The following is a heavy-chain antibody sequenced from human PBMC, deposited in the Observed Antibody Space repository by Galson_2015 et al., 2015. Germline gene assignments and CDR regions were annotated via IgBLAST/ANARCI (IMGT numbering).Heavy chain of an antibody. J-gene: IGHJ5*02. CDR2: IKRDGSEK. D-gene: IGHD2-2*01. V-gene: IGHV3-7*04. Sequence: SLRLSCAASGFTFSTYWMGWVRQAPGKGLEWVANIKRDGSEKYYVDSVKGRFTISRDNAKNSLYLQMNSLRAEDTAVYYCARDSWCSSITCNERGSWFDPWGQGTLVTVSS. CDR1: GFTFSTYW. CDR3: ARDSWCSSITCNERGSWFDP.